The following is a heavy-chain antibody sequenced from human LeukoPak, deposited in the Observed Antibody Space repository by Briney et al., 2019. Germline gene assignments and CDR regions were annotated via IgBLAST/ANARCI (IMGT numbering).Heavy chain of an antibody. CDR3: AIVRPGAGYFDY. CDR1: GYTFTSYD. CDR2: INPKSGGT. D-gene: IGHD2-2*01. Sequence: GASVKVSCKTSGYTFTSYDINWLRQAPGQGLEWMGWINPKSGGTNSAQKFQGRVTMTRDTSISTAYMELSRLRSDDTAVYYCAIVRPGAGYFDYWGQGTLVTVFS. J-gene: IGHJ4*02. V-gene: IGHV1-2*02.